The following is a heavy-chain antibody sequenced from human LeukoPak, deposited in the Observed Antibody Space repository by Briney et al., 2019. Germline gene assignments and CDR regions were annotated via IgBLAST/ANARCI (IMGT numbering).Heavy chain of an antibody. Sequence: PGGSLRLSCAASGFTFSDYYMSWIRQAPGKGLEWVSYISSSGSTIYYADSVKGRFTISRDNAKNSLYLQMNSLRAEDTAVYYCAREYSSSWFRRFDPWGQGTLVTVSS. CDR3: AREYSSSWFRRFDP. J-gene: IGHJ5*02. CDR1: GFTFSDYY. V-gene: IGHV3-11*01. CDR2: ISSSGSTI. D-gene: IGHD6-13*01.